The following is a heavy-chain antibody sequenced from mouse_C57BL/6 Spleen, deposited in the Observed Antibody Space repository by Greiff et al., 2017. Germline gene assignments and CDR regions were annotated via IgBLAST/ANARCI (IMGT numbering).Heavy chain of an antibody. Sequence: LQESDAELVKPGASVKISCKVSGYTFTDHTIHWMKQRPEQGLEWIGYIYPRDGSTKYNEKLKGKATLTADKSSSTAYMQLNSLTSEDSAVYFCARSIVGDYYAMDYWGQGASVTVSS. CDR2: IYPRDGST. V-gene: IGHV1-78*01. J-gene: IGHJ4*01. CDR1: GYTFTDHT. CDR3: ARSIVGDYYAMDY. D-gene: IGHD2-5*01.